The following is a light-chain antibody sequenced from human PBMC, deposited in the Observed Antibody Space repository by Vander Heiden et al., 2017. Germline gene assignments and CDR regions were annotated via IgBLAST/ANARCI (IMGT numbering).Light chain of an antibody. CDR3: QQSNSTPKT. V-gene: IGKV1-39*01. CDR2: AAS. J-gene: IGKJ1*01. Sequence: IQMTQSPSSLSASVGDRVTITSRASQSISSYLNCYQQKPGKAPKLLIYAASSLQSGVPSRFSGSGSGTDFTLTTSSLQPEDFATYYCQQSNSTPKTFGQGTKVEIK. CDR1: QSISSY.